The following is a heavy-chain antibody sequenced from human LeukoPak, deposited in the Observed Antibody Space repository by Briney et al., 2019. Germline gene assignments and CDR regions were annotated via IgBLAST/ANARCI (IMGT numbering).Heavy chain of an antibody. D-gene: IGHD3-3*01. CDR1: GGSFSGYY. CDR2: ISSSGSTI. CDR3: ARWSLAYDFWSGYSAHFDY. V-gene: IGHV3-11*01. Sequence: LSLTCAVYGGSFSGYYWSWIRQPPGKGLEWVSYISSSGSTIYYADSVKGRFTISRDNAKNSLYLQMNSLRAEDTAVYYCARWSLAYDFWSGYSAHFDYWGQGTLVTVSS. J-gene: IGHJ4*02.